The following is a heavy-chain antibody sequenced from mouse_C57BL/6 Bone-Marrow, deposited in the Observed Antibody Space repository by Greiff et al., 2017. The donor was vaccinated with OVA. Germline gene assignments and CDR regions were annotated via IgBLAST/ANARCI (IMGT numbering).Heavy chain of an antibody. D-gene: IGHD2-1*01. CDR3: AREDYGNYGYYFDY. J-gene: IGHJ2*01. CDR2: IYPGDGDT. V-gene: IGHV1-80*01. CDR1: GYAFSSYW. Sequence: QVHVKQSGAELVKPGASVKISCKASGYAFSSYWMNWVKQRPGKGLEWIGQIYPGDGDTNYNGKFKGKATLTADKSSSTAYMQLSSLTSEDSAVYFCAREDYGNYGYYFDYWGQGTTLTVSS.